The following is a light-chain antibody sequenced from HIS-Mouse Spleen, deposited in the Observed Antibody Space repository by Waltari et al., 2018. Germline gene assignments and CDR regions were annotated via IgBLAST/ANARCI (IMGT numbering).Light chain of an antibody. CDR3: QQLNSYPPP. CDR1: QGVSGY. CDR2: AGS. Sequence: DIQLTQSPSFLYASVGDRVTITCRASQGVSGYLAWYRQKPGKAPKPLIYAGSTLQSGVPSRFSGSGSGTEFTLTISSLQPEDFATYYCQQLNSYPPPFGQGTKVEIK. V-gene: IGKV1-9*01. J-gene: IGKJ1*01.